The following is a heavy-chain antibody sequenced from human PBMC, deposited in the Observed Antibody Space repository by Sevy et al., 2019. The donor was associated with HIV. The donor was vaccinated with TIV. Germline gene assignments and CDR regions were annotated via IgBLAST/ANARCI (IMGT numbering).Heavy chain of an antibody. CDR2: IKQDGSEK. Sequence: GGSLRLSCAASGFTFSSYWMSWVRQAPGKGLEWVANIKQDGSEKYYVDSEKGRFTISRDNAKNSLYLQMNSLRAEDTAVYYCARGKVAAAGTGDYWGQGTLVTVSS. CDR1: GFTFSSYW. CDR3: ARGKVAAAGTGDY. V-gene: IGHV3-7*01. J-gene: IGHJ4*02. D-gene: IGHD6-13*01.